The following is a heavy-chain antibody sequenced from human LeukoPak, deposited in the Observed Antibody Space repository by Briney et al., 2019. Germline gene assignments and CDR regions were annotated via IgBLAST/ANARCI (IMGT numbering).Heavy chain of an antibody. Sequence: SETLSLTCIVSGGSISGNSYYWGWIRQPPGTGLEWIGSFFYSGSTHHNPSLKSRVTISVDTSKSQFSLRLNSVTAADTAVYYCARHHCSSTSCPPDYWGQGTLVTVSS. CDR2: FFYSGST. V-gene: IGHV4-39*01. D-gene: IGHD2-2*01. J-gene: IGHJ4*02. CDR3: ARHHCSSTSCPPDY. CDR1: GGSISGNSYY.